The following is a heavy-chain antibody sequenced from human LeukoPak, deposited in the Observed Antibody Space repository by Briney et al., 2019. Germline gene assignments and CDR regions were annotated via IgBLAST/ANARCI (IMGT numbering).Heavy chain of an antibody. CDR1: GGSFSGYY. V-gene: IGHV4-34*01. J-gene: IGHJ4*02. D-gene: IGHD3-3*01. CDR3: ARGPNDFWSGYYSHYFDY. Sequence: PSETLSLTCAVYGGSFSGYYWSWIRQPPGKGLEWIGEINHSGSTNYNPSLKSRVTISVDTSKNQFSLKLSSVTAADTAVYYCARGPNDFWSGYYSHYFDYWGQGTLVTVPS. CDR2: INHSGST.